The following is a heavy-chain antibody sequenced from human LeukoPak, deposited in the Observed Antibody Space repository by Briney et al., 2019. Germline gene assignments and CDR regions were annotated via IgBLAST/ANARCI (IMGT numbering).Heavy chain of an antibody. CDR3: AKDSYSKGDY. CDR1: GFTFSSYS. V-gene: IGHV3-7*01. Sequence: GGSLRLSCAASGFTFSSYSMNWVRQAPGKGLEWVANIKNDGTVKNYVDSVKGRFTISRDNAKNSLYLQINSLRAEDTGVYYCAKDSYSKGDYWGQGVLVTVSS. CDR2: IKNDGTVK. J-gene: IGHJ4*02. D-gene: IGHD5-18*01.